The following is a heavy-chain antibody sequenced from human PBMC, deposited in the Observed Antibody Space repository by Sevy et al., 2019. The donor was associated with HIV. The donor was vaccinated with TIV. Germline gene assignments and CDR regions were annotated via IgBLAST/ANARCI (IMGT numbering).Heavy chain of an antibody. Sequence: GGTLRLSCAASGFTFSSYAMTWVRQAPGKGLEWVSCIGGSDGSTFYADSVKGRFTISRDNSKNTLYLQMNSVRVEDTAVYYCAKGDSGSCYAAFDYWGQGTLVTVSS. CDR2: IGGSDGST. D-gene: IGHD2-2*01. J-gene: IGHJ4*02. CDR1: GFTFSSYA. CDR3: AKGDSGSCYAAFDY. V-gene: IGHV3-23*01.